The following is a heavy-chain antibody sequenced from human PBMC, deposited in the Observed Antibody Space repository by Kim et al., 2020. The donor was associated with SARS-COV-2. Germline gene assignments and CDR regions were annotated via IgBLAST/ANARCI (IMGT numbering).Heavy chain of an antibody. Sequence: SETLSLTCTVSGGSISSSSYYWGWIRQPPGKGLEWIGSIYYSGSTYYNPSLKSRVTISVDTSKNQFSLKLSSVTAADTAVYYCARDGDYVRWFDPWGQGT. CDR1: GGSISSSSYY. CDR3: ARDGDYVRWFDP. CDR2: IYYSGST. J-gene: IGHJ5*02. D-gene: IGHD4-17*01. V-gene: IGHV4-39*02.